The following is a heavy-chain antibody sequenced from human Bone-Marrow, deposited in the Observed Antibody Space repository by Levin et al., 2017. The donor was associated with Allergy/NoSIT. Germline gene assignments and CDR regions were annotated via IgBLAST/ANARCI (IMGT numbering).Heavy chain of an antibody. Sequence: ASVKVSCKASGYTFTNYGITWVRQAPGQGLEWMGWINTYNGNTNYAQMLQGRVTMTTDTSTTTAYMELRSLRSDDTAVYYCARDRLPGTVNPVDYWGQGTLVTVSS. J-gene: IGHJ4*02. CDR1: GYTFTNYG. CDR2: INTYNGNT. CDR3: ARDRLPGTVNPVDY. D-gene: IGHD6-13*01. V-gene: IGHV1-18*01.